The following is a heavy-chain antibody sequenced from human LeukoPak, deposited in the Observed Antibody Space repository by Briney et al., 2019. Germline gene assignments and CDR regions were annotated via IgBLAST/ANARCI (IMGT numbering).Heavy chain of an antibody. J-gene: IGHJ4*01. CDR3: ATYGSGSGTFFDS. V-gene: IGHV3-9*01. D-gene: IGHD3-10*01. CDR1: GFTFDDYA. CDR2: ISWNSGSI. Sequence: PGGSLRLSCAASGFTFDDYAMHWVRQAPVKGQEWVSGISWNSGSIGYADSVKGRFTISRDNAKNSLYLQMNSLRAEDTALYYCATYGSGSGTFFDSWGQGTLVTVSS.